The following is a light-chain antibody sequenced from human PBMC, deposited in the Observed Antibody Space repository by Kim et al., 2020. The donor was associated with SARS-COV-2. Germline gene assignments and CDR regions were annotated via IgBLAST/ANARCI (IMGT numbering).Light chain of an antibody. J-gene: IGKJ1*01. CDR2: AAS. Sequence: ASVGDRVTITCRTSQRISSSLNWYQRKPRAAPKLLIYAASGLQSGVPSRFSGGGAGTDFSLTINGLQPEDFATYFCQQSYTFPRTFGEGTKVDIK. V-gene: IGKV1-39*01. CDR3: QQSYTFPRT. CDR1: QRISSS.